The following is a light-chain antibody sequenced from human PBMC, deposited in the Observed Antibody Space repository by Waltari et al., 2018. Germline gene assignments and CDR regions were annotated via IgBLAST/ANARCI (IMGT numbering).Light chain of an antibody. CDR2: DAS. J-gene: IGKJ4*02. Sequence: DIQMTQSPSSLSASVGDRVTITCQASQDISNYLNWYQQKPGQAPKLRIYDASKGETGGPARGRGRGAGTEGTGTSSSRQPEERATEDGQQEEKRPPRTCGGGTKVEIK. CDR3: QQEEKRPPRT. CDR1: QDISNY. V-gene: IGKV1-33*01.